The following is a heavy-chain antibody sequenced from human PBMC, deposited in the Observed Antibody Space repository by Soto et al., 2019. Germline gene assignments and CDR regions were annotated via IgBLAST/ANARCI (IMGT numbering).Heavy chain of an antibody. CDR3: AKGSYYDASSDCDTPGFYYNYFGLDV. CDR2: IIPHVDAA. CDR1: GGTFDNYA. D-gene: IGHD3-10*01. V-gene: IGHV1-69*13. J-gene: IGHJ6*02. Sequence: ASVKVSCKASGGTFDNYAISWVRQAPGQGLEWVGGIIPHVDAANYAQKFQGRVTIAADESAGTAYMELSRLTSEDTAVYYCAKGSYYDASSDCDTPGFYYNYFGLDVWGQGTTVTVSS.